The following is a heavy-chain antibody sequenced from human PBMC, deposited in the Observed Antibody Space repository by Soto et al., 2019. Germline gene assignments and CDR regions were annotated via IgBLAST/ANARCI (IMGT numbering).Heavy chain of an antibody. J-gene: IGHJ4*02. V-gene: IGHV1-69*13. CDR1: GGTFSSYA. D-gene: IGHD2-2*01. CDR2: IIPIFGTA. CDR3: ARGSASYQLLYYFDY. Sequence: SVKVSCKASGGTFSSYAISWVRQAPGQGLEWMGGIIPIFGTANYAQKFQGRVTITADESTSTAYMELSSLRSEDTAVYYCARGSASYQLLYYFDYWGQGTLVTVSS.